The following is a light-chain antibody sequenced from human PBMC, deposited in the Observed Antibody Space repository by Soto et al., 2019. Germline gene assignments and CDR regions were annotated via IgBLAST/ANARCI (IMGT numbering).Light chain of an antibody. J-gene: IGKJ1*01. CDR1: QIISTY. CDR2: RAS. CDR3: QQNYTSPPWT. Sequence: DSQMTQSRSALSACVRGRVTISCLASQIISTYLNWYQQKPGTAPRLLISRASSVKSGVPTRFSGSGSGRDFTLTISSLRPEDIATYFCQQNYTSPPWTFGQGTKVEIK. V-gene: IGKV1-39*01.